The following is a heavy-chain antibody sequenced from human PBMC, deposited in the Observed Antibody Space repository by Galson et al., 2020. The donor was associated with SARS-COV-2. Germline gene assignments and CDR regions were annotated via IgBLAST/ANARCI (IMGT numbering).Heavy chain of an antibody. CDR2: ISYSGST. D-gene: IGHD6-6*01. J-gene: IGHJ6*03. CDR3: ASLLVHRVSSSAADYMDV. V-gene: IGHV4-39*07. CDR1: GGSISSSSYY. Sequence: SETLSLTCTVSGGSISSSSYYWGWIRQPPGKGLEWIGSISYSGSTYYNPSLKSRVTISVDTSKNQFSLQLSSVTAADTAVYYCASLLVHRVSSSAADYMDVWGKGTTVTVSS.